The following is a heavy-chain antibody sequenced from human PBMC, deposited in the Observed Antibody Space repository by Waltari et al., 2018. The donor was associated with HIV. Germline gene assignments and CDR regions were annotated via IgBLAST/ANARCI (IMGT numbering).Heavy chain of an antibody. CDR2: IKTKADGGAA. V-gene: IGHV3-15*01. CDR1: GFTFSNAW. D-gene: IGHD3-10*01. J-gene: IGHJ6*02. Sequence: EVQLVESGGGLVKPGESLRVSCAASGFTFSNAWMAWFRQAPGKGLEWVGHIKTKADGGAADYAAPVKGRFTISRDDSKNTLYLQMDSLKTEDTAVYYCTTSMIRKVSYYYGMDVWGQGTTVTVSS. CDR3: TTSMIRKVSYYYGMDV.